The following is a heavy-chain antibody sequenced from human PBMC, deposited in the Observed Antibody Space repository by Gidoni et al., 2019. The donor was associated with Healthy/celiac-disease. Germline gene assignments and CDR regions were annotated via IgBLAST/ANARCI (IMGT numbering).Heavy chain of an antibody. CDR2: ISGSGGST. CDR1: GFTFRSYA. D-gene: IGHD4-17*01. CDR3: AKDGIFYGDYGNGYYFDY. V-gene: IGHV3-23*01. J-gene: IGHJ4*02. Sequence: EVQLLESGVCLVQPGGSLRLSCAASGFTFRSYALSWVRQAPGKGLEWVYAISGSGGSTYYADSVKGRFISSRDNSKNTLYMQMNSLRAEDTAVYYCAKDGIFYGDYGNGYYFDYWGQGTLVTVSS.